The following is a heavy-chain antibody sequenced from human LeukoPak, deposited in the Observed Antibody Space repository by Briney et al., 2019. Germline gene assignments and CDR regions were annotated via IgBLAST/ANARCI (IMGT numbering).Heavy chain of an antibody. J-gene: IGHJ4*02. CDR2: ISSSSSYI. D-gene: IGHD3-22*01. CDR1: GFPFSSYS. Sequence: GGALRLSFASSGFPFSSYSMNWVRPAPGEGLEGVSSISSSSSYIYYADSVKGRFTISRDNAKNSLYLQMNNLSAEDTAVYYCARDNDYYDLHYWGQGTLVTVSP. CDR3: ARDNDYYDLHY. V-gene: IGHV3-21*01.